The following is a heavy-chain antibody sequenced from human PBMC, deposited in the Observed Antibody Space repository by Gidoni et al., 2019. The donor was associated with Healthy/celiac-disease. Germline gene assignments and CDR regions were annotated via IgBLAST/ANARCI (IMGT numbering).Heavy chain of an antibody. CDR3: AREEWEEYYGSLYYYYMDV. CDR1: GGSISSGSYS. V-gene: IGHV4-61*02. D-gene: IGHD3-10*01. J-gene: IGHJ6*03. Sequence: QVQLQESGPGLVTPSQTLSLTRTVSGGSISSGSYSWSWIRQPAGKGLEWIGRIYTSGSTNYNPSLKSRVTMSVDTSKNQFSLKLSSVTAADTAVYYCAREEWEEYYGSLYYYYMDVWGKGTTVTVSS. CDR2: IYTSGST.